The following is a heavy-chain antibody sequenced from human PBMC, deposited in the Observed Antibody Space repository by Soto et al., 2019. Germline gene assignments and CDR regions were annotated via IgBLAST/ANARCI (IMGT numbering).Heavy chain of an antibody. Sequence: QVQLVESGGGVVQPGRSLRLSCAASGFTFSSYGMHWVRQAPGKGLEWVAIISYDGSNKYYADSVKGRFTISRDNSKNTLYLQMNSLRAEDTAVYYCAKDQSRIVVAGPLDYWGQGTLVTVSS. CDR1: GFTFSSYG. D-gene: IGHD6-19*01. J-gene: IGHJ4*02. CDR3: AKDQSRIVVAGPLDY. V-gene: IGHV3-30*18. CDR2: ISYDGSNK.